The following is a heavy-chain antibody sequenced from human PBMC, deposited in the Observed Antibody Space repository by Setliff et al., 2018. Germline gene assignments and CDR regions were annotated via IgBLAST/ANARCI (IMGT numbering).Heavy chain of an antibody. Sequence: ASETLSLTCTVSGGSISSNYWTWIRQFAGKGLEWIGRIYSSGRATYNPSLKSRVTMSVGTSKNQFSLKVSSVTAADTAVYYCARGTWIQLSALALFDYWGQGTLVTVSS. V-gene: IGHV4-4*07. CDR2: IYSSGRA. CDR1: GGSISSNY. CDR3: ARGTWIQLSALALFDY. D-gene: IGHD5-18*01. J-gene: IGHJ4*02.